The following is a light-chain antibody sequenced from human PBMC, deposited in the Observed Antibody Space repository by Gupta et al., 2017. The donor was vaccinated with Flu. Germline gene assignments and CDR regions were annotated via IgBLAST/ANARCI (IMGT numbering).Light chain of an antibody. CDR3: QQQNSSPFT. CDR1: QGIKKY. V-gene: IGKV1-17*01. Sequence: PSSLTASVRDRVTITWRASQGIKKYLEWYQQKPGKDPKHLIDDASRVESGVPTMFSGSGCETEFTLTISSRQPEDFANDYCQQQNSSPFTFGQGTPVEIK. J-gene: IGKJ5*01. CDR2: DAS.